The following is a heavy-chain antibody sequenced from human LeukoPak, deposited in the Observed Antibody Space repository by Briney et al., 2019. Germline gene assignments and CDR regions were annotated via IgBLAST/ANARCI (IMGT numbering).Heavy chain of an antibody. D-gene: IGHD2-2*02. CDR1: VGSISSGNW. V-gene: IGHV4-4*02. Sequence: SETLSLTCAVSVGSISSGNWWTWVRQSPGKGLEWIGEIYHNGTLNYNPSLKSRVTISADSFKNHFSLKLTSVTAADTAVYYCATAPILRGEGGEHYKYGMDVWGQGTTVIVSS. J-gene: IGHJ6*02. CDR3: ATAPILRGEGGEHYKYGMDV. CDR2: IYHNGTL.